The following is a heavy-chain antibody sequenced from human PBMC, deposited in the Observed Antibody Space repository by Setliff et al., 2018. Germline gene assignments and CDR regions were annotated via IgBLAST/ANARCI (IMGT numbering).Heavy chain of an antibody. J-gene: IGHJ3*02. D-gene: IGHD6-19*01. CDR2: INPNSGGT. V-gene: IGHV1-2*02. CDR3: AKDVSPPGTNGWHPDVLDI. Sequence: ASVKVSCKASGYTFTGYYMHWVRQAPGQGLEWMGWINPNSGGTNYAQKFQGRVTMTRDTSTSTVYMELSSLRAEDTAVYYCAKDVSPPGTNGWHPDVLDIWGQGTMVTVS. CDR1: GYTFTGYY.